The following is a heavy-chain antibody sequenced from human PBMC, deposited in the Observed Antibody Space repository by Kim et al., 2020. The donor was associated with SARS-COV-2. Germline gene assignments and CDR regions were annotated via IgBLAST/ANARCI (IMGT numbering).Heavy chain of an antibody. J-gene: IGHJ6*02. Sequence: SETLSLTCAVSGGSISSSNWWSWVRQPPGKGLEWIGEIYHSGSTNYNPSLKSRVTISVDKSKNQFSLKLSSVTAADTAVYYCARDRMVRGSTLGFRTGVHYGMDVWGQGTTVTVSS. D-gene: IGHD3-10*01. CDR1: GGSISSSNW. CDR2: IYHSGST. CDR3: ARDRMVRGSTLGFRTGVHYGMDV. V-gene: IGHV4-4*02.